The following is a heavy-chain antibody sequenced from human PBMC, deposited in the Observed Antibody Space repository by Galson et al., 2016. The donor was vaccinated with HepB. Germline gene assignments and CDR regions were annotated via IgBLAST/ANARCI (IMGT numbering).Heavy chain of an antibody. D-gene: IGHD3-16*01. CDR1: GFTFSNYA. V-gene: IGHV3-23*01. Sequence: SLRLSCAASGFTFSNYAMNWVRQAPGKGLEWVSTISPSGGTTYYADSVKGRFTISRDNSKNTLYLQMNSLRAEDTAVYYCAKSRKSSGGATYNSWQGLGVLGFDAFDFWGQGTLVTVSS. CDR3: AKSRKSSGGATYNSWQGLGVLGFDAFDF. CDR2: ISPSGGTT. J-gene: IGHJ4*02.